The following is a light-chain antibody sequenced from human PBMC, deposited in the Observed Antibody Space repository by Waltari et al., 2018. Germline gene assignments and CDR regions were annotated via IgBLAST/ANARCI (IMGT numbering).Light chain of an antibody. Sequence: EIVLTQSPATLSLSPGERATLSCRASQSVSSYVAWYQQKPGQAPRLLIYDADNRATGIPARFSGSGSGTDFTLTISSLEPEDFAVYYCQQRSNWPITFGQGTRLEIK. CDR2: DAD. CDR1: QSVSSY. V-gene: IGKV3-11*01. CDR3: QQRSNWPIT. J-gene: IGKJ5*01.